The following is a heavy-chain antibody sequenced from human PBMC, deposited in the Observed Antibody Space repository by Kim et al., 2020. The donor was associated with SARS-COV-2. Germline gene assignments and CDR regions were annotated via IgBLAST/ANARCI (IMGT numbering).Heavy chain of an antibody. CDR3: ARSPEISPTISLDY. Sequence: ASVNVSCKASGYTFTSYAMHWVRQAPGQRLEWMGWINDGNCNTKYSQKFQGRVTITRDTSASTAYMELSSLRSEDTAVYYCARSPEISPTISLDYWGQGT. D-gene: IGHD5-12*01. J-gene: IGHJ4*02. CDR2: INDGNCNT. CDR1: GYTFTSYA. V-gene: IGHV1-3*01.